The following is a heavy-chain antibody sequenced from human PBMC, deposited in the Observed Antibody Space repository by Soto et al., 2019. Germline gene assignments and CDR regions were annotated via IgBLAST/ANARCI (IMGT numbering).Heavy chain of an antibody. CDR3: ARSSGGNFGIIIEGSNWFDP. CDR2: INPHGGST. V-gene: IGHV1-46*01. D-gene: IGHD3-3*01. Sequence: QVRLVQSGAEVRRPGASVKVSCKAPGDTFTSYYLNWVRQAPGQGLEWMGVINPHGGSTKYAQKFQGRVIMTRDTSRSTVYMALRSLRSDDTAIYYCARSSGGNFGIIIEGSNWFDPWGQGTLVTVSS. J-gene: IGHJ5*02. CDR1: GDTFTSYY.